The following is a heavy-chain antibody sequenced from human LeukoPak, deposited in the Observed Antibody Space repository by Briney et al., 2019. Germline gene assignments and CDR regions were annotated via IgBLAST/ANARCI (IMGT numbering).Heavy chain of an antibody. CDR1: GYTFTSYD. CDR2: MNPNSGNT. D-gene: IGHD3-10*01. J-gene: IGHJ5*02. V-gene: IGHV1-8*01. CDR3: ARGLTLYGSGSSGGFDP. Sequence: ASVKVSCKASGYTFTSYDINWVRQATGQGLEWMGWMNPNSGNTGYAQKFQGRVTMTRNTSISTAYTELSSLRSEDTAVYYCARGLTLYGSGSSGGFDPWGQGTLVTVSS.